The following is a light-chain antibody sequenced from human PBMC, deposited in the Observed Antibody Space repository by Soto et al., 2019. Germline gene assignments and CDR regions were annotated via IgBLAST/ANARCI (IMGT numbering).Light chain of an antibody. CDR3: QTWGTGIEV. Sequence: QPVLTQSPSASASLGASVKLTCTLSGGHSSYSVAWHQQQPEKGPRYLMKLNYDGSHIKGDGIPDRFSGSSSGAERYPTISSLQSEDEADYYCQTWGTGIEVFGGGTKLTVL. CDR1: GGHSSYS. V-gene: IGLV4-69*01. CDR2: LNYDGSH. J-gene: IGLJ2*01.